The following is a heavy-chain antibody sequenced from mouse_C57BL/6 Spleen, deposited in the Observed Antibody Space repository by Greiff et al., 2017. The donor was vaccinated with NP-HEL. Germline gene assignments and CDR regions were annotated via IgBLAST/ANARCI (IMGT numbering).Heavy chain of an antibody. CDR1: GYTFTSYW. Sequence: QVQLQQPGAELVMPGASVKLSCKASGYTFTSYWMHWVKQRPGQGLEWIGEIDPSDSYTNYNQKFKGKSTLTVDKSSSTAYMQLSSLTSEASAVYDCARRGVIDDMDYWGQGTSGTVAS. J-gene: IGHJ4*01. CDR2: IDPSDSYT. V-gene: IGHV1-69*01. CDR3: ARRGVIDDMDY.